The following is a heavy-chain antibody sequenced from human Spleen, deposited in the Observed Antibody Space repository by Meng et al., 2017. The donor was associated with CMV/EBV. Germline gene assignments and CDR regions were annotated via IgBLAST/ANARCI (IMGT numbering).Heavy chain of an antibody. CDR1: GDSISSRTYY. CDR2: MCDSGTT. CDR3: ARVRDYSNYGDYYFDY. Sequence: SETLSLTCTVSGDSISSRTYYWAWIRQPPGKGLEWIGTMCDSGTTYYNPSLKSRVAISVDTSKNQFSLKVSSVTAADTAVYYCARVRDYSNYGDYYFDYWGQGTLVTVSS. J-gene: IGHJ4*02. D-gene: IGHD4-11*01. V-gene: IGHV4-39*07.